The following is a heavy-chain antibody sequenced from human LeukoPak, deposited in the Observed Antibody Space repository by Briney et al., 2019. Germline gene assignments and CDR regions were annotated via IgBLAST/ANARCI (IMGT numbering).Heavy chain of an antibody. Sequence: PGRSLRLSCAASGFTFSTYGMHWVRQAPGKGLDWVAVISYDGSNKYYADSVKGRFTISRDNSKNTLYLQMNSLRAEDTAVYYCAKRAMVRGVIINRRNYFHYWGQGTLVTVSS. V-gene: IGHV3-30*18. CDR3: AKRAMVRGVIINRRNYFHY. CDR2: ISYDGSNK. D-gene: IGHD3-10*01. CDR1: GFTFSTYG. J-gene: IGHJ4*02.